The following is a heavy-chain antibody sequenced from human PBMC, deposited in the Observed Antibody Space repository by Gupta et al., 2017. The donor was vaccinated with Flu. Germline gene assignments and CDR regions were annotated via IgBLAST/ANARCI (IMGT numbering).Heavy chain of an antibody. CDR1: GFTFSSYG. J-gene: IGHJ6*03. V-gene: IGHV3-30*18. CDR2: ISYDGSNK. Sequence: QVQLVESGGGVVQPGRSLRLSCAASGFTFSSYGMHWVRQAPGKGLEWVAVISYDGSNKYYADSVKGRFTISRDNSKNTLYLQMNSLRAEDTAVYYCAKATPGITGTTTSYYYMDVWGKGTTVTVSS. CDR3: AKATPGITGTTTSYYYMDV. D-gene: IGHD1-7*01.